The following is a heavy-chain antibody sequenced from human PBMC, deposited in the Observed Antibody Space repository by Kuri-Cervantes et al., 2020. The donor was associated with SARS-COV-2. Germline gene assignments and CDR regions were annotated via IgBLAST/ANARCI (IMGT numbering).Heavy chain of an antibody. Sequence: ASVKVSCKASGYTFTSYYMHWVRQAPGQGFEWMGIINPSGGSTSYAQKFQGRVTMTRDTSTSTAYMELSRLRSDDTAVYYCARVGIYDYSNYRPFDYWGQGTLVTVSS. CDR3: ARVGIYDYSNYRPFDY. CDR1: GYTFTSYY. CDR2: INPSGGST. D-gene: IGHD4-11*01. V-gene: IGHV1-46*01. J-gene: IGHJ4*02.